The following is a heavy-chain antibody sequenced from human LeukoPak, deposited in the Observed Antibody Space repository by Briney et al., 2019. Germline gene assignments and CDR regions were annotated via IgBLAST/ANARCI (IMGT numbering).Heavy chain of an antibody. Sequence: SETLSLTCSVSGGSITSGSYYWSWIRQPAGKGLEWIGRVYSSGSTKYNPSLKSRVSLSVDTSRNQFSLNVTSVTAADTAVYYCARHKDYYYSYMDVWGKGTTVTISS. CDR1: GGSITSGSYY. CDR3: ARHKDYYYSYMDV. V-gene: IGHV4-61*02. J-gene: IGHJ6*03. CDR2: VYSSGST.